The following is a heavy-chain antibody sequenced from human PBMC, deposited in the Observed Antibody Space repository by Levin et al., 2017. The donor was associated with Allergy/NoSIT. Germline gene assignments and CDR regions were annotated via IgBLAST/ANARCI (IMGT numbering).Heavy chain of an antibody. CDR2: ISGSGAST. V-gene: IGHV3-23*01. J-gene: IGHJ4*02. Sequence: PGGSLRLSCAASGFSFSSYAMTWVRQAPGKGLEWVSCISGSGASTHYADSVKGRFTISRDNSKNTVDLQMNSLRAEDTALYYCAAGTLSSGWDSILDHWGQGNLVTVSS. D-gene: IGHD6-19*01. CDR1: GFSFSSYA. CDR3: AAGTLSSGWDSILDH.